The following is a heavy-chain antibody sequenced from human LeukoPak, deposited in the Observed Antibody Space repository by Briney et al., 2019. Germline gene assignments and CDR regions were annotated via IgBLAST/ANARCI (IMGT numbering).Heavy chain of an antibody. V-gene: IGHV3-30-3*01. CDR3: ARSLDYGDYVERDDAFDI. Sequence: GGSLRLSCAASGFTFSSYAMHWVRQAPGKGLEWVAVISCDGSNKYYADSVKGRFTISRDNSKNTLYLQMNSLRAEDTAVYYCARSLDYGDYVERDDAFDIWGQGTMVTVSS. J-gene: IGHJ3*02. CDR1: GFTFSSYA. CDR2: ISCDGSNK. D-gene: IGHD4-17*01.